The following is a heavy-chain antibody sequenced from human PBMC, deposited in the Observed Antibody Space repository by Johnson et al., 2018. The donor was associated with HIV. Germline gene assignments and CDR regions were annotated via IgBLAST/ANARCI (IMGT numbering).Heavy chain of an antibody. CDR2: ISSNGGST. J-gene: IGHJ3*02. D-gene: IGHD3-22*01. CDR1: GFIFSSYA. V-gene: IGHV3-64*01. CDR3: ARDATYYYDSSGYHDAFDI. Sequence: VQLVESGGGLVQPGGSLRLSCAVSGFIFSSYAMHWVRQAPGKGLEYISTISSNGGSTYYANSVKGRFTISRDNSKNTLYLQMNSLRAEDTAVYYCARDATYYYDSSGYHDAFDIWGQGTMVTVSS.